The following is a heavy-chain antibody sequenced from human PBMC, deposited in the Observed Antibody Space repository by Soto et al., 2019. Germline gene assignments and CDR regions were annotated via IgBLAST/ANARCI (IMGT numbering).Heavy chain of an antibody. CDR3: ARELRSS. D-gene: IGHD4-17*01. J-gene: IGHJ4*02. CDR2: ISYDGSNK. V-gene: IGHV3-30-3*01. CDR1: GFTFSSYA. Sequence: QVQLVESGGGVVQPGRSLRLSCAASGFTFSSYAMHWVRQAPGKGLEWVAVISYDGSNKYYADSVKGRFTISRDNSKNTLYLQMNSLRAEDTAVYYCARELRSSWGQGTLVTVSS.